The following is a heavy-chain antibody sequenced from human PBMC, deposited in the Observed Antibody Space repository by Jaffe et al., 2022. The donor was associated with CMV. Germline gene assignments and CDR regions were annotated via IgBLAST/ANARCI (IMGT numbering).Heavy chain of an antibody. CDR2: IYYSGST. D-gene: IGHD5-12*01. J-gene: IGHJ6*02. CDR3: ARVERDGYNSNPITGYYYGMDV. CDR1: GGSISSGGYY. V-gene: IGHV4-31*03. Sequence: QVQLQESGPGLVKPSQTLSLTCTVSGGSISSGGYYWSWIRQHPGKGLEWIGYIYYSGSTYYNPSLKSRVTISVDTSKNQFSLKLSSVTAADTAVYYCARVERDGYNSNPITGYYYGMDVWGQGTTVTVSS.